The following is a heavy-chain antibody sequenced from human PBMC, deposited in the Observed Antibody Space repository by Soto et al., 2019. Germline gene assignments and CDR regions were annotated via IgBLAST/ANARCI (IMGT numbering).Heavy chain of an antibody. CDR1: GGTFSSYT. V-gene: IGHV1-69*02. CDR3: ERNKGERRAVAEEY. CDR2: IIPILGIA. Sequence: QVQLVQSGAEVKKPGSSVKVSCKASGGTFSSYTISWVRQAPGQGLEWMGRIIPILGIANYAQKFQGRVTITANKSKRKAYMELSNLMSEETDVDYCERNKGERRAVAEEYWGQGTLVTVS. J-gene: IGHJ4*02. D-gene: IGHD6-19*01.